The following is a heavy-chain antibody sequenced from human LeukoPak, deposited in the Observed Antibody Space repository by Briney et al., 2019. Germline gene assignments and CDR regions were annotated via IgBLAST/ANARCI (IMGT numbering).Heavy chain of an antibody. CDR1: GFTFSSYA. D-gene: IGHD3-22*01. CDR3: AKIFYMIVVEGAFDI. V-gene: IGHV3-23*01. CDR2: ISGSGGST. J-gene: IGHJ3*02. Sequence: PGGSLRLSCAASGFTFSSYAMSWVRQAPGKGLEWVSAISGSGGSTYYADSVKGRFTISRDNSKNTLYLQMNSLRAEDTAVYYCAKIFYMIVVEGAFDIWSQGTMVTVSS.